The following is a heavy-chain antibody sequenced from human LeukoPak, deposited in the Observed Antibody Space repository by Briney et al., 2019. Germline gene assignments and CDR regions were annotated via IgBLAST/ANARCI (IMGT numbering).Heavy chain of an antibody. CDR2: IYYSGST. J-gene: IGHJ4*02. CDR1: GGSISSYY. CDR3: ARGRSNSWYPFFDY. V-gene: IGHV4-59*01. D-gene: IGHD6-13*01. Sequence: SETLSLTCTVSGGSISSYYWSWIRQPPGKGLDWIGYIYYSGSTNYNPSLKSRVTISVDTSKNQFSLMLISVTAADTAVYYCARGRSNSWYPFFDYWGQGTLVTVSS.